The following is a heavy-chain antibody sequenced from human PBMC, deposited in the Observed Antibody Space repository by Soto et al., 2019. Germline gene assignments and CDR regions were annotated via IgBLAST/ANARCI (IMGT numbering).Heavy chain of an antibody. V-gene: IGHV1-69*13. CDR1: GGTFSSYA. J-gene: IGHJ3*02. CDR3: AREGQFYFDTSGYKKDDAFDI. D-gene: IGHD3-22*01. Sequence: SVKVSCKASGGTFSSYAISWVRQAPVQGLEWMGGIIPIFGTANYAQKFQGRVTITADESTSTAYMELSSLRSEDTAVYYCAREGQFYFDTSGYKKDDAFDIWGQGTLVTVSS. CDR2: IIPIFGTA.